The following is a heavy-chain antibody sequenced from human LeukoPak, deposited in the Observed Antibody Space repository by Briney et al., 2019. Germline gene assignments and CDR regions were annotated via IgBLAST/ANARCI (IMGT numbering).Heavy chain of an antibody. J-gene: IGHJ3*02. Sequence: GGSLRLSCAASGFTFNSYPMNWVRQAPGKGLEWVSATTDSGTSTYYADSVKGRFTISRDNSKNTVYLQMNSLRAEDTALYYCAKVRITIYGVVDAFDIWGQGTMVTVYS. CDR2: TTDSGTST. CDR3: AKVRITIYGVVDAFDI. D-gene: IGHD3-3*01. CDR1: GFTFNSYP. V-gene: IGHV3-23*01.